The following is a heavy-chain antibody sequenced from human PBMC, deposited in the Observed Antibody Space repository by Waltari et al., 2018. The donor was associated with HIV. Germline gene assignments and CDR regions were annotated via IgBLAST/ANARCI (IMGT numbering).Heavy chain of an antibody. D-gene: IGHD6-6*01. J-gene: IGHJ4*02. CDR1: GFSFVSYS. CDR2: ISTSSSAI. V-gene: IGHV3-48*01. CDR3: ARDRTRYYFDS. Sequence: EVQLVESGGGLVQPGGSLRLSCTASGFSFVSYSRKWVRQAPGKGLEWVSYISTSSSAIFYADSVKGRFTISRDTAKNSLYLQMNSLRAEDTAVYYCARDRTRYYFDSWGQGTLVTVSS.